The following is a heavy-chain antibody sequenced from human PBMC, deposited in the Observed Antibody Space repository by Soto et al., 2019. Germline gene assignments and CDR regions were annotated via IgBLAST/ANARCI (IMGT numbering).Heavy chain of an antibody. V-gene: IGHV6-1*01. J-gene: IGHJ4*02. CDR3: ARGSYYSGWV. Sequence: PSQTLSLTCAISGDSVSSTSTSWSLIRQSPSRGLEWLGRTYYRSKWYSDYAVSVKSRITINPDTSKSQFSLQLNSVTPEDTAVYYCARGSYYSGWVWGQGTLVTVYS. CDR2: TYYRSKWYS. CDR1: GDSVSSTSTS. D-gene: IGHD6-19*01.